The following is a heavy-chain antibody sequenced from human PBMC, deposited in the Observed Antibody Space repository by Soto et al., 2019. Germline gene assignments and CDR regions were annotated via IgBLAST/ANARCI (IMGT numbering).Heavy chain of an antibody. V-gene: IGHV1-2*04. CDR2: INPNSGGT. CDR1: GYTFTGYY. D-gene: IGHD3-10*01. CDR3: ARGGRSTMVRGVIRPVDY. Sequence: ASVKVSCKASGYTFTGYYMHWVRQAPGQGLEWMGWINPNSGGTNYAQKFQGWVTMTRDTSISTAYMELSRLRSDDTAVYYCARGGRSTMVRGVIRPVDYWGQGTLVTVSS. J-gene: IGHJ4*02.